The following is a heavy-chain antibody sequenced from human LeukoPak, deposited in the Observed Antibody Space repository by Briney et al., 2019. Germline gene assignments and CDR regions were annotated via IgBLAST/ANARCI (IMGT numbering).Heavy chain of an antibody. Sequence: PSETLSLTCTVSGGSISSSTYYWGWIRQPPGKGLEWIGSIFYSGRTYYNPSLKSRVTMSVDTSKNQFSLRLSSVNAADTAVYYCARVAAGHFDWLLNFDYWGQGTLVTVSS. V-gene: IGHV4-39*07. CDR1: GGSISSSTYY. CDR2: IFYSGRT. CDR3: ARVAAGHFDWLLNFDY. D-gene: IGHD3-9*01. J-gene: IGHJ4*02.